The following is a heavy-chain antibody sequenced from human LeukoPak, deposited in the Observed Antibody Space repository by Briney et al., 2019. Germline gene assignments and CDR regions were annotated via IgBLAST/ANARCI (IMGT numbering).Heavy chain of an antibody. V-gene: IGHV4-4*07. CDR3: ARGGGRVVVIGYYYMDV. CDR1: GGSISSYY. J-gene: IGHJ6*03. Sequence: SETLSLTCTVSGGSISSYYWSWIRQPAGKGLEWIGRIYTSGSTNYNPSLKSRVTISVDTSKNQFSLKLSSVTAADTAVYYCARGGGRVVVIGYYYMDVWGKGTTVTVSS. D-gene: IGHD3-22*01. CDR2: IYTSGST.